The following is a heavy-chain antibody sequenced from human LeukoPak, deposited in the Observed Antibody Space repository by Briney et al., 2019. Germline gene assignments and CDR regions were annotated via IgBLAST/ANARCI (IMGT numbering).Heavy chain of an antibody. J-gene: IGHJ4*02. CDR3: ARASKGALGSGWYYFDY. CDR2: IYSGGST. Sequence: GGSLRLSCAASGLIVSSSYMSWVRQAPGKGLEWVPVIYSGGSTYYADSVKGRFTISRDNSKNTLFLQMNSLRAEDTAVYYCARASKGALGSGWYYFDYWGQGTLVAVSS. CDR1: GLIVSSSY. D-gene: IGHD6-19*01. V-gene: IGHV3-53*01.